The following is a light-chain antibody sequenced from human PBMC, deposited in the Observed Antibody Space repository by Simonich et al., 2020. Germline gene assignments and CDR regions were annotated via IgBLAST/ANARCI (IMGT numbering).Light chain of an antibody. CDR3: QQRSNWIT. CDR1: QSVSSSY. CDR2: DAS. J-gene: IGKJ5*01. V-gene: IGKV3D-20*02. Sequence: EIVLTQSPGTLSLSPGERATLSCRASQSVSSSYLAWYQQKPGLAPRLLIYDASSRATGIPDSFSGSGSGTDFTLTISRLEPEDFAVYYCQQRSNWITFGQGTRLEIK.